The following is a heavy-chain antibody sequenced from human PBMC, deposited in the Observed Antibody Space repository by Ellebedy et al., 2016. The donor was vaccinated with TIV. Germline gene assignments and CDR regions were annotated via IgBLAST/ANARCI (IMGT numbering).Heavy chain of an antibody. V-gene: IGHV4-59*01. J-gene: IGHJ4*02. Sequence: MPGGSLRLSCTVSGGSINNYYWSWIRQPPGKGLEWIGYISNSGSANYNPSLESRVTISLDTSKNQLSLKLTSVTTADTAVYYCARDGPLGYCSGGSCYPYWGRGTLVTVSS. CDR3: ARDGPLGYCSGGSCYPY. CDR1: GGSINNYY. CDR2: ISNSGSA. D-gene: IGHD2-15*01.